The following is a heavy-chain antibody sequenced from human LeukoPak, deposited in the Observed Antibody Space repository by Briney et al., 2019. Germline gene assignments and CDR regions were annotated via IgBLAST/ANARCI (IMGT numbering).Heavy chain of an antibody. CDR1: GFTFSSYG. CDR2: IRYDGSNK. CDR3: ASPSCSGGSCYSRYYYMDV. Sequence: GGSLGLSCAASGFTFSSYGMHWVRQAPGKGLEWVAFIRYDGSNKYYADSVKGRFTISRDNSKNTLYLQMNSLRAEDTAVYYCASPSCSGGSCYSRYYYMDVWGKGTTVTVSS. J-gene: IGHJ6*03. V-gene: IGHV3-30*02. D-gene: IGHD2-15*01.